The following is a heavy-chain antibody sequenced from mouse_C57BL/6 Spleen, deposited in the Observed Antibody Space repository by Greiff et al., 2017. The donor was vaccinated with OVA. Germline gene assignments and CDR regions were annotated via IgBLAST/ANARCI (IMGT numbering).Heavy chain of an antibody. Sequence: QVQLQQPGAELVKPGASVKLSCKASGYTFTSYWMHWVKQRPGRGLEWIGGIDPNSGGTKYNEKFKSKATLTVDKSSSTAYMQLSSLTSEDSAVYDCASYYCGSGDYFDYWGQGTTLTVSS. D-gene: IGHD1-1*01. CDR1: GYTFTSYW. CDR2: IDPNSGGT. V-gene: IGHV1-72*01. CDR3: ASYYCGSGDYFDY. J-gene: IGHJ2*01.